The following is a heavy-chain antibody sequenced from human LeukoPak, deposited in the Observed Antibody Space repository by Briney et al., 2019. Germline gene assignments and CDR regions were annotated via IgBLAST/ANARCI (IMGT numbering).Heavy chain of an antibody. CDR1: GGSFSGYY. J-gene: IGHJ6*03. D-gene: IGHD3-10*01. CDR3: ARRSMVRGVIKGPYMDV. V-gene: IGHV4-34*01. CDR2: INHSGST. Sequence: SSETLSLTCAVYGGSFSGYYWSWIRQPPGKGLEWIGEINHSGSTNYNPSLKSRVTISVDTSKNQFSLKLSSVTAADTAVYCCARRSMVRGVIKGPYMDVWGKGTTVTVSS.